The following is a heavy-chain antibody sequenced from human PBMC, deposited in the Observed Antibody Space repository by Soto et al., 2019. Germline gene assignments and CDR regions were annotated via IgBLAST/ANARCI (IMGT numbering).Heavy chain of an antibody. CDR2: IYTSGST. V-gene: IGHV4-4*07. J-gene: IGHJ6*02. CDR3: ASSGRYDILTGVGYYGMDV. D-gene: IGHD3-9*01. CDR1: GGSISSYY. Sequence: PSETLSLTCTVSGGSISSYYWSWIRQPAGKGLEWIGRIYTSGSTNYNPSLKSRVTMSVDTSKNQFSLKLSSVTAADTAVYYCASSGRYDILTGVGYYGMDVWGQGTTVTVSS.